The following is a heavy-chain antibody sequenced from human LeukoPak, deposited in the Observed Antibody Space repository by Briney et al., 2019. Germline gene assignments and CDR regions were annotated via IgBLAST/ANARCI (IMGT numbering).Heavy chain of an antibody. CDR1: GFTFSSYP. D-gene: IGHD2-21*02. V-gene: IGHV3-30*04. J-gene: IGHJ4*02. CDR3: ARDEQIYCGGDCYDWSPIAFDY. Sequence: GGSLRLSCAASGFTFSSYPMHWVRQAPGKGLEWVAVISYDGSNKYYADSVKGRFTISRDNSKNTLYLQMNSLTTDDTAVFYCARDEQIYCGGDCYDWSPIAFDYGGQGTLVTVSS. CDR2: ISYDGSNK.